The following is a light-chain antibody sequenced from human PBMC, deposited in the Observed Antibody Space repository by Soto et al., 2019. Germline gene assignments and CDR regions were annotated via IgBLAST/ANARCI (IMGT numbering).Light chain of an antibody. CDR1: QSVSSSY. CDR2: GAS. CDR3: QQYGSSPTT. V-gene: IGKV3-20*01. J-gene: IGKJ1*01. Sequence: EIVLMQSPGTLSLSPGERATLSCRASQSVSSSYLAWYQQKPGQAPRLLIYGASSRGTGIPDRFSGSGSGTDFTLTISRLEPEDFAVYSCQQYGSSPTTLGQGTKVEIK.